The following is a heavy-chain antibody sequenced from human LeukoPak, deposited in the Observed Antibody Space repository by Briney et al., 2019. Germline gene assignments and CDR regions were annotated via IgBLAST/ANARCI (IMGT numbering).Heavy chain of an antibody. CDR1: GFTFSSYS. Sequence: PGGSLRLSRAASGFTFSSYSMNWVRQAPGKGLEWVSSISSSSSYIYYADSVKGRFTISRDNAKNSLYLQMNSLRAEDTAVYYCARLSRGSGRDAFDIWGQGTMVTVSS. D-gene: IGHD3-10*01. CDR2: ISSSSSYI. CDR3: ARLSRGSGRDAFDI. J-gene: IGHJ3*02. V-gene: IGHV3-21*01.